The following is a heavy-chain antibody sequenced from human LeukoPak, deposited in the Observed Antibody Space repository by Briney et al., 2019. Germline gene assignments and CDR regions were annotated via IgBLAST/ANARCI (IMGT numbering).Heavy chain of an antibody. J-gene: IGHJ4*02. CDR3: ATAPGEDFDY. CDR1: GFTVSSNY. Sequence: PGGSLRLSCAASGFTVSSNYMSWVRQAPGKGLVWVSRINSDGSSTSYADSVKGRFTISRDNAKNTLYLQMNSLRAEDTAVYYCATAPGEDFDYWGQGTLVTVSS. CDR2: INSDGSST. V-gene: IGHV3-74*01.